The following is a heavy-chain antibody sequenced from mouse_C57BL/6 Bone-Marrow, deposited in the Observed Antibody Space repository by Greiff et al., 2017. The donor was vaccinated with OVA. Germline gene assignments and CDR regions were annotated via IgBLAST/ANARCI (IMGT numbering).Heavy chain of an antibody. CDR1: GYTFTDYA. CDR3: ARDYYYGSVDY. Sequence: QVQLQQSGPELVRPGVSVKISCKGSGYTFTDYAMHWVKQSHAKSLEWIGVISTYYGDASYNQKFKDKATMTVDQSSSTAYMELARLTSEDSAVYYCARDYYYGSVDYWGQGTTLTVSS. J-gene: IGHJ2*01. D-gene: IGHD1-1*01. CDR2: ISTYYGDA. V-gene: IGHV1-67*01.